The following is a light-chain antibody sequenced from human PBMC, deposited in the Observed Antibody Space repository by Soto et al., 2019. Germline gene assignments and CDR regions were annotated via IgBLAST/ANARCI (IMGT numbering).Light chain of an antibody. CDR3: QYYGSSST. V-gene: IGKV3-11*01. J-gene: IGKJ1*01. CDR1: QSVGNY. Sequence: EIVLTQSPATLSLSPGERATLSCRASQSVGNYLAWYQQKPGQAPRLLIYDSSNRATGIPARFSGSGSGTDFTLTISRLEPADFAVYYCQYYGSSSTFGQGTKVDIK. CDR2: DSS.